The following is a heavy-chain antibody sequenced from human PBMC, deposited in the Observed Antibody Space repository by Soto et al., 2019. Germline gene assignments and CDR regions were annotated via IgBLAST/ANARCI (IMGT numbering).Heavy chain of an antibody. CDR1: GFTFSDYY. CDR3: ARGGGEGHYCGGDCQDAFDI. J-gene: IGHJ3*02. D-gene: IGHD2-21*02. Sequence: PGGSLRLSCAASGFTFSDYYMSWIRQAPGKGLEWVSYISSSGSTIYYADSVKGRFTISRDNAKNSLYLQMNSLRAEDTAVYYCARGGGEGHYCGGDCQDAFDIWGQGTMVTVSS. CDR2: ISSSGSTI. V-gene: IGHV3-11*01.